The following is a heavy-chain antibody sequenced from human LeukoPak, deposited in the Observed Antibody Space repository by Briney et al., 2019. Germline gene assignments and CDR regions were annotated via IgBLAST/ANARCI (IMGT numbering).Heavy chain of an antibody. J-gene: IGHJ3*02. CDR3: ASMRKGLTYDILTGYYPDAFDI. V-gene: IGHV1-18*01. Sequence: GASVKVSCKASGYTFTSYGISWVRQAPGQGLEWMGWISAYNGNTNYAQKLQGRVTMTTDTSTSTAYMEPRSLRSDDTAVYYCASMRKGLTYDILTGYYPDAFDIWGQGTMVTVSS. CDR2: ISAYNGNT. D-gene: IGHD3-9*01. CDR1: GYTFTSYG.